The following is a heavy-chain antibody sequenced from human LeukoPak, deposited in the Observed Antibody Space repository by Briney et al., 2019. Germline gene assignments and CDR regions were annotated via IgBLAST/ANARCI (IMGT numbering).Heavy chain of an antibody. J-gene: IGHJ4*02. Sequence: PGGSLRLSCAASGFTFSSYSMNWVRQAPGKGLEWVSYISSSSSTIYYADSVKGRFTISRDNAKNSLYLQMNSLRAEDTAVYYCARGRITMVRGVISLFDYWGQGTLVTVSS. CDR3: ARGRITMVRGVISLFDY. D-gene: IGHD3-10*01. CDR1: GFTFSSYS. V-gene: IGHV3-48*01. CDR2: ISSSSSTI.